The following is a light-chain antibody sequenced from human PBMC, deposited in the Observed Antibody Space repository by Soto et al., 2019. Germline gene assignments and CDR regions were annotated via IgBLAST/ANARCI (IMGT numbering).Light chain of an antibody. V-gene: IGLV1-51*01. Sequence: QSVLAQSPSVSAAPGQRVTISCSGSSSNIPYQFVSWYQQCPGRAPTLLIYDNTRRPSGVPDRFSATKSGPSATLDIAGLQTADEAVYYCASWDIDLDGFVFGPGTKVTVL. CDR1: SSNIPYQF. CDR3: ASWDIDLDGFV. CDR2: DNT. J-gene: IGLJ1*01.